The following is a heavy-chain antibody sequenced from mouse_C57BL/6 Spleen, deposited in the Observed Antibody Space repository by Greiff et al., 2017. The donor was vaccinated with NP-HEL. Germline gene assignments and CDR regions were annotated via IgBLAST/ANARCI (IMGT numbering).Heavy chain of an antibody. Sequence: QVQLQQSGPELVKPGASVKLSCKASGYTFTSYDINWVKQRPGQGLEWVGWIYPRDGSTKYNEKFKGKATLTVDTSSSTAYMELHSLTSEDSAVYFCARGGYDYDERNWFAYWGQGTLVTVSA. J-gene: IGHJ3*01. V-gene: IGHV1-85*01. CDR2: IYPRDGST. CDR1: GYTFTSYD. CDR3: ARGGYDYDERNWFAY. D-gene: IGHD2-4*01.